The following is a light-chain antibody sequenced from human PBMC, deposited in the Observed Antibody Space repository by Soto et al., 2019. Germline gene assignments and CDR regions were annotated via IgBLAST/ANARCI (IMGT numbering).Light chain of an antibody. CDR2: LEGSGSY. CDR3: ETWDSNTYV. CDR1: SGHSSYI. J-gene: IGLJ1*01. V-gene: IGLV4-60*02. Sequence: QPVLTQSSSASASLGSSVSLTCTLSSGHSSYIIAWHQQQPGKAPRYLMKLEGSGSYNKGSGVPDRFSGSSSGADRYLTISNLQFEDEADYYCETWDSNTYVFGTATNLTVL.